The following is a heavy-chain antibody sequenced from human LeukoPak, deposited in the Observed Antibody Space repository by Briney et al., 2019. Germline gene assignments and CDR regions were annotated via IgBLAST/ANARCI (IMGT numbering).Heavy chain of an antibody. CDR3: ATRPNFDY. CDR2: ISRSSRYI. Sequence: PGGSLRLSCAASGFTFSNSHMNWARQSPGKGLEWVSFISRSSRYIFYADSVKGRFTISRDNGKNSLYLQMSSLRAEDTAVYYCATRPNFDYWGQGTLVTVSS. V-gene: IGHV3-21*01. CDR1: GFTFSNSH. J-gene: IGHJ4*02.